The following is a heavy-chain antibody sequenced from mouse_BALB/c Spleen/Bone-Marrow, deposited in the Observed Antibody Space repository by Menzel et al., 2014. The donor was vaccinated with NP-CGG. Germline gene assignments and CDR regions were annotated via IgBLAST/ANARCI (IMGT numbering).Heavy chain of an antibody. Sequence: VMLVESGAKLVRPGVSVKISCKGSGYTFTDHAMHWVKRSHAKSLEWIGLISGYYGDAIYNQKFKGKATMTVDKSSSTAYMELARLTSEDSAIYYCARSGKVRNAVDYWGQGTSVTVSS. J-gene: IGHJ4*01. D-gene: IGHD2-14*01. V-gene: IGHV1S137*01. CDR1: GYTFTDHA. CDR3: ARSGKVRNAVDY. CDR2: ISGYYGDA.